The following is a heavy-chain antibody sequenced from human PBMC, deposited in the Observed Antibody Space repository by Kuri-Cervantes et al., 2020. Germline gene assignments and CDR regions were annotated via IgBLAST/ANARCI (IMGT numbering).Heavy chain of an antibody. CDR3: ARGSLRNKWAGSFPGFDY. CDR1: GYTFTGYY. J-gene: IGHJ4*02. CDR2: INPSSGGT. D-gene: IGHD1-26*01. Sequence: ASVKVSCKASGYTFTGYYMHWVRQAPGQGLEWMGWINPSSGGTNYAQKFQGRVTMTRDTSISTAYMELSRLRSDDTAVYYCARGSLRNKWAGSFPGFDYWGQGTLVTVSS. V-gene: IGHV1-2*02.